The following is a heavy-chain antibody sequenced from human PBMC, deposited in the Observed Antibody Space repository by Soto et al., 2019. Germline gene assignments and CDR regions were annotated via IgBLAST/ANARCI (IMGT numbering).Heavy chain of an antibody. D-gene: IGHD3-10*01. CDR3: AARSGRNYFGMDI. Sequence: PSETLSLTCTVSGSSTSAYYWNWIRQAPGKGPEWIGYTYYTGKTNYSPSLKGRVTISADRSKNQFSLQLTSVTAADTAMYYCAARSGRNYFGMDIWGQGTTVTVS. CDR1: GSSTSAYY. CDR2: TYYTGKT. V-gene: IGHV4-59*12. J-gene: IGHJ6*02.